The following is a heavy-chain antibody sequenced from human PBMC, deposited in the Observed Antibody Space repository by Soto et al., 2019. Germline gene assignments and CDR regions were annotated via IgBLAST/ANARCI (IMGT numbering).Heavy chain of an antibody. CDR3: ARGAPDSSSWYGVGEGPGIYYYYGMDA. J-gene: IGHJ6*02. CDR1: GDSVSSNSAA. D-gene: IGHD6-13*01. CDR2: TYYRSKWYN. Sequence: SQTLSLTCAISGDSVSSNSAAWNWIRQSPSRGLEWLGRTYYRSKWYNDYAVSVKSRITINPDTSKNQFSLQLNSVTPEDTAVYYCARGAPDSSSWYGVGEGPGIYYYYGMDAWGQGTTVTVSS. V-gene: IGHV6-1*01.